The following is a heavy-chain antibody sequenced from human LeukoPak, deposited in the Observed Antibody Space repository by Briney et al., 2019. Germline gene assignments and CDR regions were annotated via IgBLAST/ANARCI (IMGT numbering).Heavy chain of an antibody. D-gene: IGHD3-3*01. V-gene: IGHV1-18*01. CDR2: ISAYNGNT. CDR1: GYTFTSYG. Sequence: ASVKVSCKASGYTFTSYGISWVRQAPGQGLEWMGWISAYNGNTNYAQKLQGRVTMTTDTSTSTAYMELRSLRSDDTAVYYCARGGYYDFWSGYSYYYYMDVWGKGTTVTVSS. CDR3: ARGGYYDFWSGYSYYYYMDV. J-gene: IGHJ6*03.